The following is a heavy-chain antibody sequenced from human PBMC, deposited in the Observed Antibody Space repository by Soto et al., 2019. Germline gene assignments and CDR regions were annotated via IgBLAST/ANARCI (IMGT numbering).Heavy chain of an antibody. CDR3: ALVDVYVTPSPQDV. CDR1: GYTFTRYG. V-gene: IGHV1-18*01. J-gene: IGHJ6*02. Sequence: QVQLVQSGAEVKNPGASVKVSCKASGYTFTRYGIGWARQAPGQGLEWMGWINTYNGNTKYAQNVQGRVTLTTDTVMRTADMEQRSLRSNDTAIYYCALVDVYVTPSPQDVWGQGTTVIGSS. CDR2: INTYNGNT. D-gene: IGHD3-16*01.